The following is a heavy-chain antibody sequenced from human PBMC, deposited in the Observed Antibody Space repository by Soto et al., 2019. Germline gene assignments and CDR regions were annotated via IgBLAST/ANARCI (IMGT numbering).Heavy chain of an antibody. V-gene: IGHV1-8*01. CDR1: GYTFTSYD. J-gene: IGHJ2*01. D-gene: IGHD2-15*01. CDR3: ARRPGVVAATAPFWYFDL. CDR2: MNPNSGNT. Sequence: QVQLVQSGAEVKKPGASVKVSCKASGYTFTSYDINWVRQATGQGLEWMGWMNPNSGNTGYAQKFQGRVTMTRNTTISTAYMELSSLRSEDTAVYYCARRPGVVAATAPFWYFDLWGRGTLVTVSS.